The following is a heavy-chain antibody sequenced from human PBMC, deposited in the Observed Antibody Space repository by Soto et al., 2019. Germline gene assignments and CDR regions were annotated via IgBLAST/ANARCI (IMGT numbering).Heavy chain of an antibody. Sequence: ASETLSLTCTVSGGSISSYHWSWIRQPPGQGLEWIGYIYYSGSTKYNPSLKSRVTMSVDKSKNQLSLRLKSVTAADTAVYWCARDYYYDNSGNPGAYYYGMDVWGQGTTVTVS. CDR3: ARDYYYDNSGNPGAYYYGMDV. V-gene: IGHV4-59*01. D-gene: IGHD3-22*01. CDR2: IYYSGST. CDR1: GGSISSYH. J-gene: IGHJ6*02.